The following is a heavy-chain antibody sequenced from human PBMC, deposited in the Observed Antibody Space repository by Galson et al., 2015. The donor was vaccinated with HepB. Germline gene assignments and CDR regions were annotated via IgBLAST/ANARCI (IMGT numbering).Heavy chain of an antibody. V-gene: IGHV3-64D*06. Sequence: SLRLSCAASGFTFSNYAMDWVRQAPGKGLEYVSAITSGGNPYYADSVKGRFTISRDNSKNTLYLQMSGLGPEDTAVYYCVKVLYYDFWSGYHFWGQGTLVTVSS. D-gene: IGHD3-3*01. CDR2: ITSGGNP. J-gene: IGHJ4*02. CDR3: VKVLYYDFWSGYHF. CDR1: GFTFSNYA.